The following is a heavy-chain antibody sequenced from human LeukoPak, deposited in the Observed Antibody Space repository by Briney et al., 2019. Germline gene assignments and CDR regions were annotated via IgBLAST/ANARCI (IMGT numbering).Heavy chain of an antibody. J-gene: IGHJ6*03. CDR1: GYTFTGYY. CDR3: AREDSSPYWDYYYYYMDV. Sequence: GASVKVSCKASGYTFTGYYMHWVRQAPGQGLEWMGWINPNSGGTNYAQKFQGRVTMTRDTSISTAYMELSRLRSDDTAIYYCAREDSSPYWDYYYYYMDVWGKGTTVTVSS. CDR2: INPNSGGT. D-gene: IGHD3-22*01. V-gene: IGHV1-2*02.